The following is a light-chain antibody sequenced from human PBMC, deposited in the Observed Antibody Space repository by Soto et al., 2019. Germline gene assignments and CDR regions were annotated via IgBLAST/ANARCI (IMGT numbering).Light chain of an antibody. CDR2: DVS. CDR3: SSYTSSSPLG. V-gene: IGLV2-14*01. Sequence: QSALTQPASVSGSPGQSITISCTGTSSDVGGYNYVSWYQQHPGKAPKLMIYDVSNRSSGVSNRFSGSKSGNTASLTISGLQAEDEADYYCSSYTSSSPLGFGTGTKLTVL. CDR1: SSDVGGYNY. J-gene: IGLJ1*01.